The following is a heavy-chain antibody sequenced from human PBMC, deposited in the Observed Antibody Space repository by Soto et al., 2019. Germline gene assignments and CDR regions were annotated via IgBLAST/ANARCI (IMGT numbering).Heavy chain of an antibody. V-gene: IGHV3-33*01. J-gene: IGHJ4*02. CDR2: MWSEGGNK. CDR3: ARDPPDDSSGYFSLDS. D-gene: IGHD3-22*01. CDR1: GFTFSSYG. Sequence: QVQLVESGGVVVQPGRSLRLSCAASGFTFSSYGMHWVRQAPGKGLEWVAVMWSEGGNKHYADSVKGRFTISRDNSKNTLYLQMNSLRAEDTAVYYCARDPPDDSSGYFSLDSWGQGTLVTVSS.